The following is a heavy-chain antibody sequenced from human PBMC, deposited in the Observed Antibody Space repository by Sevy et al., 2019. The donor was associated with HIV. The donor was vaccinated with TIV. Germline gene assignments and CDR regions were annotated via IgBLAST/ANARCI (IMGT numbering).Heavy chain of an antibody. V-gene: IGHV3-9*01. D-gene: IGHD6-19*01. Sequence: GGSLRLSCAASGFTFDDYAMHWVRQAPGKGLEWVSGISWHSANIGYADSVKGRFTISRDNAKNSLYLQMNSLRAEDTALYYCANAENRPYSSGWYDYWGQGTLVTVSS. CDR1: GFTFDDYA. CDR3: ANAENRPYSSGWYDY. J-gene: IGHJ4*02. CDR2: ISWHSANI.